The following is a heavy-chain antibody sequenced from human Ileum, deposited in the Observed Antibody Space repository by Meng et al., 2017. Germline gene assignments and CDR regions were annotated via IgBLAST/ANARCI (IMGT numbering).Heavy chain of an antibody. J-gene: IGHJ4*02. CDR3: ARGVAEN. CDR2: IYPHNGAT. Sequence: QVKLVQSGAEVKKPGASVKVSCKTSGYSFTGKNIHWVRQAPGQGLEWMGRIYPHNGATNYAQTFQGRVTMTGEPSIATAYMELNRLTSDATAVYYCARGVAENWGQGTLVTVSS. V-gene: IGHV1-2*06. D-gene: IGHD6-19*01. CDR1: GYSFTGKN.